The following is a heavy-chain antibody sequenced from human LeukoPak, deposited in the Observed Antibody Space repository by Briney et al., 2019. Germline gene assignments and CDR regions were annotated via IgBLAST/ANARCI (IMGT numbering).Heavy chain of an antibody. CDR3: ARGGKATVVTM. V-gene: IGHV4-4*07. D-gene: IGHD4-23*01. J-gene: IGHJ4*02. CDR1: GGSINSYY. CDR2: IYSSGST. Sequence: PSETLSLTCTVSGGSINSYYWSWIRQPAGEGLAWIGRIYSSGSTNYNPSLKSRVSMSVDTSKNQFSLKLTSVTAADTAVYYCARGGKATVVTMWGQGILVTVSS.